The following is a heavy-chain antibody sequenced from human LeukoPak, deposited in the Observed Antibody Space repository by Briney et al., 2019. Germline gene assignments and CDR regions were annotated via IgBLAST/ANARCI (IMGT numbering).Heavy chain of an antibody. CDR3: ARGVAARFSLIDY. CDR2: INPNSGGT. D-gene: IGHD6-6*01. V-gene: IGHV1-2*02. J-gene: IGHJ4*02. CDR1: GYTFTGYY. Sequence: ASVKVSCKATGYTFTGYYMHWVRQAPGQGLEWMGWINPNSGGTNYAQKFQGRVTMTRDTSISTAYMELSRLRSDDTAVYYCARGVAARFSLIDYWGQGTLVTVSS.